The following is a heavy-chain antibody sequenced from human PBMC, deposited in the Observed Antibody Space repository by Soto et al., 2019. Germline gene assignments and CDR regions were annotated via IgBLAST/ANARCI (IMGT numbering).Heavy chain of an antibody. CDR1: SGSISTYD. D-gene: IGHD1-20*01. V-gene: IGHV4-59*07. CDR3: ERNSPNGINWNYLHY. CDR2: SFYSGIT. J-gene: IGHJ4*02. Sequence: SGTLALACTLSSGSISTYDLAVVRQPPGKGLEWIGYSFYSGITNYNPSLESRATISVDTSKNQFSLKVNSVTAADTAVYYCERNSPNGINWNYLHYCGQGTLVT.